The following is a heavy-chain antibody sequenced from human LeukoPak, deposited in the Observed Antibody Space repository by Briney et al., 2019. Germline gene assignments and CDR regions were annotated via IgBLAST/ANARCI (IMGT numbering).Heavy chain of an antibody. Sequence: PSATLSLTCAVCGGSFSGYYWSWIRQPPGKGLEWIGEINHSGSTNYNPSLKSRVTISVDTSKNQFSLKLSSVTAADTAVYYCARGVKGFGELFPHDYWGQGTLVTVSS. V-gene: IGHV4-34*01. CDR2: INHSGST. J-gene: IGHJ4*02. CDR1: GGSFSGYY. CDR3: ARGVKGFGELFPHDY. D-gene: IGHD3-10*01.